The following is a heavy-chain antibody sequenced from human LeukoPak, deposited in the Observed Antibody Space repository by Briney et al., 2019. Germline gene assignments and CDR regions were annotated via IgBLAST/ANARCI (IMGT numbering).Heavy chain of an antibody. CDR3: ARGNYYDSSGYKTG. Sequence: GGSLRLSCTASGFTFSSYSMNWVRQAPGKGLEWVSSISSCSTYIYYADSVKGRFTISRDNAKNSLYLQMNSLRDEDTAVYYCARGNYYDSSGYKTGRGQGTLVTVSS. J-gene: IGHJ4*02. CDR2: ISSCSTYI. CDR1: GFTFSSYS. V-gene: IGHV3-21*01. D-gene: IGHD3-22*01.